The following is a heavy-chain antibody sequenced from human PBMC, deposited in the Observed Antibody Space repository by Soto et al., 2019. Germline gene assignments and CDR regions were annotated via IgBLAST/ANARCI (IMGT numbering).Heavy chain of an antibody. J-gene: IGHJ6*03. CDR1: GGSISSYY. Sequence: SETLSLTCTVSGGSISSYYWSWIRQPPGKGLEWIGYIYYSGSTNYNPSLKSRVTISVDTSKNQFSLKLSSVTAADTAVYYCARNREGVVVVAATPYYYYYMDVWGKGTTVTVSS. CDR3: ARNREGVVVVAATPYYYYYMDV. CDR2: IYYSGST. V-gene: IGHV4-59*01. D-gene: IGHD2-15*01.